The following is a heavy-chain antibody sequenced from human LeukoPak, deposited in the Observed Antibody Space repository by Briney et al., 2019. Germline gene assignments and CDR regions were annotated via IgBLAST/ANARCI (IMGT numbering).Heavy chain of an antibody. Sequence: TSETLSLTCTASGGSISSYYWSWVRQPPGKGLEWIGYIYYSGSTNYNPSLKSRVTISVDTSKNQFSLKLSSVTAADTAVYYCARGGGWFDPWGQGTLVTVSS. CDR1: GGSISSYY. V-gene: IGHV4-59*01. CDR2: IYYSGST. CDR3: ARGGGWFDP. J-gene: IGHJ5*02.